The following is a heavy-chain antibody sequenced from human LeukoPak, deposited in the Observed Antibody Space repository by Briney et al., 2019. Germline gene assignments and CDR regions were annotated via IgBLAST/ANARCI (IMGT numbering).Heavy chain of an antibody. V-gene: IGHV1-2*02. CDR1: GYSFTAYH. Sequence: ASVKVSCKPSGYSFTAYHLHGVRQAPGQGLEWMGWINPSSGDTRYAQTFQGRVTMTRDTSISTAYMELDSLTSDDTAVYFCARIGTMIFGDYWGQGTLVIVSS. D-gene: IGHD3/OR15-3a*01. CDR3: ARIGTMIFGDY. J-gene: IGHJ4*02. CDR2: INPSSGDT.